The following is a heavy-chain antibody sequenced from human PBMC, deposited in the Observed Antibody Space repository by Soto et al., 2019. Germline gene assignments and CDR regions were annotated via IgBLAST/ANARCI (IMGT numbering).Heavy chain of an antibody. Sequence: SETLSLTCTVSGGSISSYYWSWIRQPPGKGLEWIGYIYYSASTNYSPSLKSRVTISVDTSKNQFSLNLRSVTAADTAVYYCARETYGDYLGFFDPWGQGIQVTVSS. CDR3: ARETYGDYLGFFDP. D-gene: IGHD4-17*01. CDR1: GGSISSYY. CDR2: IYYSAST. J-gene: IGHJ5*02. V-gene: IGHV4-59*08.